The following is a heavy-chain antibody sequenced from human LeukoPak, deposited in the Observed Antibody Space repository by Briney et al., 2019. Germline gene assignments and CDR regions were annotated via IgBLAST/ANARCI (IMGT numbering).Heavy chain of an antibody. CDR2: TNPSGGST. J-gene: IGHJ4*02. CDR1: GYTFTSYY. Sequence: GASVKVSCKASGYTFTSYYMHWVRQAPGQGLEWMGITNPSGGSTSYAQKFQGRVTMTRDMSTSTVYMELSSLRSEDTAVYYCARLPVGAIYFDDYWGQGTLVTVSS. V-gene: IGHV1-46*01. D-gene: IGHD1-26*01. CDR3: ARLPVGAIYFDDY.